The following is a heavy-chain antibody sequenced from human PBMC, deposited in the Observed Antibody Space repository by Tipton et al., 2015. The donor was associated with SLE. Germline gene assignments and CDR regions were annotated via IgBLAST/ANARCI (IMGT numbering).Heavy chain of an antibody. J-gene: IGHJ4*02. V-gene: IGHV3-23*01. D-gene: IGHD6-13*01. Sequence: SLRLSCAASGFTFSSYAMSWVRQAPGKGLEWVSAISGSGGSTYYADSVKCRFTISRDNSKNTLYLQMNSLRAEDTAVYYCAKDLEYSSSWYEPDYWGQGNLVTVSS. CDR3: AKDLEYSSSWYEPDY. CDR2: ISGSGGST. CDR1: GFTFSSYA.